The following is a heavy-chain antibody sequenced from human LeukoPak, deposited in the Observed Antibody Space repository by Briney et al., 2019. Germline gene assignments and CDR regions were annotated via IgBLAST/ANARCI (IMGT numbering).Heavy chain of an antibody. V-gene: IGHV3-53*01. CDR3: ARAAYSSGWLDY. Sequence: PGRSLRLSCAASGFTVSSNYMSWVRQAPGKGLEWVSVIYSGGSTYYADSVKGRFTISRDNSKNTLYLQMNSLRAEDTAVYYCARAAYSSGWLDYWGQGTLVTVSS. J-gene: IGHJ4*02. D-gene: IGHD6-19*01. CDR1: GFTVSSNY. CDR2: IYSGGST.